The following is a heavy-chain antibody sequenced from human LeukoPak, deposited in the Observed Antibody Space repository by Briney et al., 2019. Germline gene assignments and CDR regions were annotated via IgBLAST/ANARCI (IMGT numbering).Heavy chain of an antibody. CDR1: GFTFSSFE. D-gene: IGHD6-13*01. CDR2: ISSSGYTI. V-gene: IGHV3-48*03. CDR3: ARDVSGWYVGFDY. Sequence: GGSLRLSCAASGFTFSSFEMNWVRQAPGKGLEWVSYISSSGYTIYYADSVKGRFTISKDNAKNSLFLQMNSLRAEDTAVYYCARDVSGWYVGFDYWGQGTLVTVSS. J-gene: IGHJ4*02.